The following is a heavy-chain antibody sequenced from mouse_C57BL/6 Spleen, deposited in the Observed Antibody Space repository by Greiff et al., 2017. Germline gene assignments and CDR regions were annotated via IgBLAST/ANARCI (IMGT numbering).Heavy chain of an antibody. CDR3: ATCDYDAEFAY. V-gene: IGHV14-1*01. CDR2: IDPEDGDT. D-gene: IGHD2-4*01. Sequence: EVQLQQSGAELVRPGASVKLSCTASGFNIKDYYMHWVKQRPEQGLEWIGRIDPEDGDTEYAPKFKGKATMTADTSSNTAYLQLSSLTSEDTAVYYCATCDYDAEFAYWGQGTLVTVSA. J-gene: IGHJ3*01. CDR1: GFNIKDYY.